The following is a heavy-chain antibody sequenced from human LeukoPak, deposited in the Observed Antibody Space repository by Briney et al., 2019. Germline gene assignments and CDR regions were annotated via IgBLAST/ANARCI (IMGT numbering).Heavy chain of an antibody. J-gene: IGHJ3*02. CDR1: GGSISSYY. Sequence: SETLSLTCTVSGGSISSYYWSWIRQPAGKGLEWIGRISTSGSTNYNPSLKSRVTMSVDTSNNQFSLKLSSVTPEDTAVYYCARTYYDILTGYYTYNAFDIWGQGTMVTVSS. D-gene: IGHD3-9*01. V-gene: IGHV4-4*07. CDR3: ARTYYDILTGYYTYNAFDI. CDR2: ISTSGST.